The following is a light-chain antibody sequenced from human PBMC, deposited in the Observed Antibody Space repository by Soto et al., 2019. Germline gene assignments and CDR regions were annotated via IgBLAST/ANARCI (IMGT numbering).Light chain of an antibody. V-gene: IGLV1-47*01. J-gene: IGLJ2*01. Sequence: QSVLTQPPSASGTPGQRVTISCSGSSSNIGSNYVFWYQHLPGTGPKLLIYRNNQRPSGVPDRFSGSKSGTSASLAISGLRSEDETDYYCAAWDDSLSGVVFGGGTKLTVL. CDR1: SSNIGSNY. CDR3: AAWDDSLSGVV. CDR2: RNN.